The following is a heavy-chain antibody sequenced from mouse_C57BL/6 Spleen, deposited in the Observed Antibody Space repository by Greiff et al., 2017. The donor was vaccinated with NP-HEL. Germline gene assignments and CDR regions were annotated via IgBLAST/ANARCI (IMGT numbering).Heavy chain of an antibody. V-gene: IGHV1-7*01. J-gene: IGHJ1*03. CDR2: INPSSGYT. D-gene: IGHD1-1*01. CDR3: ARAYGSSPWYFDV. CDR1: GYTFTSYW. Sequence: VQLVESGAELAKPGASVKLSCKASGYTFTSYWMHWVKQRPGQGLEWIGYINPSSGYTKYNQKFKDKATLTADKSSSTAYMQLSSLTYEDSAVYYCARAYGSSPWYFDVWGTGTTVTVSS.